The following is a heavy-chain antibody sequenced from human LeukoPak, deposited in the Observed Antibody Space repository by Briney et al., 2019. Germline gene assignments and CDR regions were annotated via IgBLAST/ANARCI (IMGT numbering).Heavy chain of an antibody. V-gene: IGHV1-18*04. CDR2: ISAYNGST. CDR1: GYTFTSYY. D-gene: IGHD5-12*01. CDR3: ARDKYSGYERDAFDI. Sequence: GASVKVSCKASGYTFTSYYIHWVRQAPGQGLEWMGWISAYNGSTNYAQKVQGRVTMTTDTSTSTAYMELRSLRSDDTAVYYCARDKYSGYERDAFDIWGQGTMVTVSS. J-gene: IGHJ3*02.